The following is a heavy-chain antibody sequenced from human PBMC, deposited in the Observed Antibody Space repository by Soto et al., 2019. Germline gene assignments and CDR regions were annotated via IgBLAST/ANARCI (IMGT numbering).Heavy chain of an antibody. Sequence: SVKVSCKASGFTFTSSAVQWVRQARGQRLEWIGWIVIGRGNTNYAQKFQGRVTITADESTSTAYMELSSLRSEDTAVYYCARGGLMATTFDYWGQGTLVTVSS. D-gene: IGHD1-1*01. CDR3: ARGGLMATTFDY. J-gene: IGHJ4*02. V-gene: IGHV1-58*01. CDR2: IVIGRGNT. CDR1: GFTFTSSA.